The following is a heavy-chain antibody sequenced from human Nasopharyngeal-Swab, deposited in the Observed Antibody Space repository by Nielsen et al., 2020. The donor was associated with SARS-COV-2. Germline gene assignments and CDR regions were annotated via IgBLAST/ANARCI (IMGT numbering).Heavy chain of an antibody. Sequence: WIRQPPGKGLEWIGEINHSGSTNYNPSLKSRVTISVGTSKNQFSLKLSSVTAADTAVYYCARGRDYGDYVDYFDYWGQGTLVTVSS. D-gene: IGHD4-17*01. CDR3: ARGRDYGDYVDYFDY. J-gene: IGHJ4*02. CDR2: INHSGST. V-gene: IGHV4-34*01.